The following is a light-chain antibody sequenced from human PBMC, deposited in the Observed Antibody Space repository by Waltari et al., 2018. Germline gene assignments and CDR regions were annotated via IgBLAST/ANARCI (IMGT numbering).Light chain of an antibody. Sequence: EIVMTQSPLFLPVTPGEPASISCRSSQSVLHSDGYNYLDWYLQKPGQSPQLLIYLGSHRAYWVPDRLSGSGSGTDFTLIIRRVEAEDVVVYYCMQALQTPFTFGPGTKVDIK. CDR1: QSVLHSDGYNY. J-gene: IGKJ3*01. V-gene: IGKV2-28*01. CDR3: MQALQTPFT. CDR2: LGS.